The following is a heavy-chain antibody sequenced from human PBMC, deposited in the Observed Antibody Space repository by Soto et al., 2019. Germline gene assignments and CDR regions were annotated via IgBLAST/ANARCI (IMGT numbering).Heavy chain of an antibody. CDR2: IYPGDSDT. D-gene: IGHD4-17*01. CDR1: GYSFTSYW. J-gene: IGHJ3*02. Sequence: PGESLKISCKGSGYSFTSYWIGWVRQMPGKGLEWMGIIYPGDSDTRYSPSFQGQVTISADKSISTAYLQWSSLKASDTAMYYCERQRYGDYERRAFDIWGQGTMVTVSS. V-gene: IGHV5-51*01. CDR3: ERQRYGDYERRAFDI.